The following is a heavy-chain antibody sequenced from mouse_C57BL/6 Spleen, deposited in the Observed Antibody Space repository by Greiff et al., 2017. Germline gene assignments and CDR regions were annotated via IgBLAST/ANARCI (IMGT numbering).Heavy chain of an antibody. J-gene: IGHJ1*03. V-gene: IGHV1-80*01. CDR1: GYAFSSYW. Sequence: QVQLQQSGAELVKPGASVKISCKASGYAFSSYWMNWVKQTPGTGLEWIGQIYPGDGDTNYNGKFKGKATLTADKSSSTAYMQLSSLTSEDSAVYFCARKGTLTGDWYFDVWGTGTTVTVSS. CDR3: ARKGTLTGDWYFDV. D-gene: IGHD4-1*01. CDR2: IYPGDGDT.